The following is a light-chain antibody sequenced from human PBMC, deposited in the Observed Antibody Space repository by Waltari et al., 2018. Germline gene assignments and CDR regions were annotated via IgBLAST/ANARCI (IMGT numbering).Light chain of an antibody. V-gene: IGLV2-23*02. CDR1: TTAVGSYYL. Sequence: QFALTQPASLSGIPGQSITISCSGTTTAVGSYYLCPWYQQHPGEAPKLLLCEVFKRPPDTSSRFSGAKSGSTASLTISGLQPEDEADYYCCSYAGRGTYVFGSGTKVTVL. J-gene: IGLJ1*01. CDR2: EVF. CDR3: CSYAGRGTYV.